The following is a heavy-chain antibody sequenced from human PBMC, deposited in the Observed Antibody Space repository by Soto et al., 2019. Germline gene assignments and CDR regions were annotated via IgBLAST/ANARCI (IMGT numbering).Heavy chain of an antibody. CDR3: TKAGGWYYYDSSGPPDASHV. CDR1: GFTFNFYA. Sequence: QPGGSLRLCCAASGFTFNFYAMAWVRQAPGKGLEWVSGISVNGRTNYADSVKGRFTISRDNSKNMVFLQMDTLRAEDTALYYCTKAGGWYYYDSSGPPDASHVWGQGTMVTVSS. J-gene: IGHJ3*01. CDR2: ISVNGRT. D-gene: IGHD3-22*01. V-gene: IGHV3-23*01.